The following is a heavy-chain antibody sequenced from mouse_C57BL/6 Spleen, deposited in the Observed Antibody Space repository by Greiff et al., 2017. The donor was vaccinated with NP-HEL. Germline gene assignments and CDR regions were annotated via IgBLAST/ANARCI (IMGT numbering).Heavy chain of an antibody. J-gene: IGHJ1*03. CDR2: IYPGDGDT. V-gene: IGHV1-82*01. Sequence: VQLQQSGPELVKPGASVKISCKASGYAFSSSWMNWVKQRPGKGLEWIGRIYPGDGDTNYNGKFKGKATLTADKASSTDYMQLSSLTSEDSAVYFCARYYYGSSSWYFDVWGTGTTVTVSS. CDR3: ARYYYGSSSWYFDV. CDR1: GYAFSSSW. D-gene: IGHD1-1*01.